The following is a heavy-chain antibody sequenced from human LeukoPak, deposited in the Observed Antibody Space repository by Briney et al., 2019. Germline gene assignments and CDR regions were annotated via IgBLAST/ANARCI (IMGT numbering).Heavy chain of an antibody. V-gene: IGHV1-18*01. CDR3: ARGSGIVATDPHFDY. CDR2: ISADSGNT. Sequence: ASVTVSCKASGYTFSSYGMSWVRQAPGQGLEWMGWISADSGNTNYAEKLEGRVTITTDTSKKTAYMEMKSLRGDDTAVYYCARGSGIVATDPHFDYWGQGTLVTVSS. J-gene: IGHJ4*02. D-gene: IGHD5-12*01. CDR1: GYTFSSYG.